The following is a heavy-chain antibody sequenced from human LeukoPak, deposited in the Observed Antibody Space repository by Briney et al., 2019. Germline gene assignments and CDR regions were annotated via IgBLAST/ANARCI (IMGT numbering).Heavy chain of an antibody. CDR2: INPNSGGT. J-gene: IGHJ5*02. V-gene: IGHV1-2*02. CDR1: GYTFTGYY. Sequence: APVKVSCKASGYTFTGYYMHWVRQAPGQGLEWMGWINPNSGGTNYAQKFQGRVTMTRDTSISTAYMELSRLRSDDTAVYYCARFKKVRVATTNWFDPWGQGTLVTVSS. CDR3: ARFKKVRVATTNWFDP. D-gene: IGHD5-12*01.